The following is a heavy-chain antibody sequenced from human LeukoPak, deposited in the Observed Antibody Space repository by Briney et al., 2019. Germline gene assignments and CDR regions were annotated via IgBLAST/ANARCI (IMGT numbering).Heavy chain of an antibody. Sequence: GGSLRLSCAASGFTFSDHHMDWVRQAPGKGLEWVGRSKDKANRYTAEYAASVKGRFTISRDDSKKSVYLQMNSLKTEDTAVYYCAKKRSGSNYPFDYWGQGTLVTVSS. D-gene: IGHD1-26*01. CDR3: AKKRSGSNYPFDY. CDR1: GFTFSDHH. J-gene: IGHJ4*02. CDR2: SKDKANRYTA. V-gene: IGHV3-72*01.